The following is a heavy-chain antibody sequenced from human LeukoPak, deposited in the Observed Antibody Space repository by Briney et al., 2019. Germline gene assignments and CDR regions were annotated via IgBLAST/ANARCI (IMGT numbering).Heavy chain of an antibody. CDR1: GVSISSSNSY. J-gene: IGHJ6*03. D-gene: IGHD3-3*01. Sequence: SETLSLTCTVSGVSISSSNSYWGWIRQPPGLGLEWIGSIYYSVNTYYNASLKSQVSISIDTSKNQFSLKLTSVTAADTAVYYCARAPIFGVVIPFYYMDVWGKGTTVTVSS. V-gene: IGHV4-39*01. CDR2: IYYSVNT. CDR3: ARAPIFGVVIPFYYMDV.